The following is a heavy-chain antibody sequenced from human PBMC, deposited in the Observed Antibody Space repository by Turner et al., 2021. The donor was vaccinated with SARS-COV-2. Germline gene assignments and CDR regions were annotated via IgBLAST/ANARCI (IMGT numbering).Heavy chain of an antibody. CDR3: ARLMDTAMDYYGTDV. Sequence: QLQLQQPDPGLVRPSKTLSLTCPVSGGSISSSRYYWGWIRQPPGKGLEWIGNINYSGSAYYNPSLKSRVTISVDPSKNQFSLKLTSVTAADTAVYYCARLMDTAMDYYGTDVWGQGTTVTVSS. D-gene: IGHD5-18*01. CDR2: INYSGSA. J-gene: IGHJ6*02. V-gene: IGHV4-39*01. CDR1: GGSISSSRYY.